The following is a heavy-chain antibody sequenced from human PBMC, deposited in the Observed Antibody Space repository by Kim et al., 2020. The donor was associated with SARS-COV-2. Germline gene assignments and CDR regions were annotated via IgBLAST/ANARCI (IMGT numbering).Heavy chain of an antibody. Sequence: GGSLRLSCAASRFTFSSYWMSWVRQVPGKGLEWVANIKQDGSEKYYVDSVKGRFTVSRDNAKNSLFLQMNSLRVDDTAVYYCAREPRLGRGTLDYWGQGTLVTVSS. J-gene: IGHJ4*02. CDR1: RFTFSSYW. CDR3: AREPRLGRGTLDY. CDR2: IKQDGSEK. D-gene: IGHD5-12*01. V-gene: IGHV3-7*03.